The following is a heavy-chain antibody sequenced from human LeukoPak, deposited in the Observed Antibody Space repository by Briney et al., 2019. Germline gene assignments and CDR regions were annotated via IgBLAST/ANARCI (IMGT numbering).Heavy chain of an antibody. V-gene: IGHV4-39*07. D-gene: IGHD3-22*01. J-gene: IGHJ3*02. CDR3: ARDGFPTYYDSSDAFDI. Sequence: PSETLSLTCTVSGGSTSSSSYYWGWIRQPPGKGLEWIGSIYYSGSTYYNPSLKSRVTISVDTSKNQFSLKLSSVTAADTAVYYCARDGFPTYYDSSDAFDIWGQGTMVTVSS. CDR2: IYYSGST. CDR1: GGSTSSSSYY.